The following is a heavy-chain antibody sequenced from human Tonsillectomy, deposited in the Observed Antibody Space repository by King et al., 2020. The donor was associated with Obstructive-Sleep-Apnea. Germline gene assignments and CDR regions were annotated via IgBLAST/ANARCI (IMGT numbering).Heavy chain of an antibody. CDR2: IYTGGDT. Sequence: QLQESGPGLVKTSETLSLTCTVSGGSISIYFWSWIRQPAGKGLEWIGRIYTGGDTHYNPSLRSRVTMSLDTSKSQFSLKLNSVTAADTAVYYCARDRRYFDWLIDAFDIWGQGTMVTVSS. D-gene: IGHD3-9*01. CDR3: ARDRRYFDWLIDAFDI. CDR1: GGSISIYF. V-gene: IGHV4-4*07. J-gene: IGHJ3*02.